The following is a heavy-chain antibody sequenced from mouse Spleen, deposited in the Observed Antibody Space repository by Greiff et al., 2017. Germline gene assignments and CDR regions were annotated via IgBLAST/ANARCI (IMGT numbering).Heavy chain of an antibody. Sequence: EVQLQQSGAELVRPGASVKLSCTASGFNIKDDYMHWVKQRPEQGLEWIGWIDPENGDTEYASKFQGKATITADTSSNTAYLQLSSLTSEDTAVYYCTTDYDFYFDYWGQGTTLTVSS. J-gene: IGHJ2*01. CDR3: TTDYDFYFDY. CDR2: IDPENGDT. CDR1: GFNIKDDY. D-gene: IGHD2-4*01. V-gene: IGHV14-4*01.